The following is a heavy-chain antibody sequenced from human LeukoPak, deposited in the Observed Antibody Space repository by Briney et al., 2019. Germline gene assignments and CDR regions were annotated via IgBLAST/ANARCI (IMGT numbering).Heavy chain of an antibody. CDR3: ARGREFGYWFDS. J-gene: IGHJ5*01. Sequence: ASVKVSCKASGYTFTSYAMNWVRQAPGQRLEWMGWINAGNGNTKYSQEFQGRVTITRDTSASTAYMELSSLRSEDMAVYYCARGREFGYWFDSWGQGTLVTVSS. CDR1: GYTFTSYA. D-gene: IGHD3-10*01. CDR2: INAGNGNT. V-gene: IGHV1-3*03.